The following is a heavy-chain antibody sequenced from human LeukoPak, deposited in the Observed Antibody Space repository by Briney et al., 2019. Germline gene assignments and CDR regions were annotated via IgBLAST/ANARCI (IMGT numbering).Heavy chain of an antibody. CDR1: GFTVSSNY. CDR2: IYSGGST. J-gene: IGHJ2*01. D-gene: IGHD3/OR15-3a*01. V-gene: IGHV3-66*01. CDR3: ARELDSQYFDL. Sequence: GSLRLFCVASGFTVSSNYMSWVRQAPGKGLEWVSVIYSGGSTYYADSVKGRFTISRDNSKNTLYLQMNSLRAEDTAVYYCARELDSQYFDLWGRGTLVTVSS.